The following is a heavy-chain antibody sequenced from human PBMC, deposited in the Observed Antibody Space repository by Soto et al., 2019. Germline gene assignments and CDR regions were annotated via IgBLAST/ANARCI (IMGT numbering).Heavy chain of an antibody. V-gene: IGHV1-69*02. D-gene: IGHD1-1*01. J-gene: IGHJ4*02. Sequence: VQLEHSGAEVKRPGSSVKVSCKASGGTFSSYTISWVRQAPGQGLEWMGRIIPILGIANYAQKFQGRVTITADKSTSTAYMELSSLRSEDTAVYYCASNQAVDKNEILDYWGQGTLVTVSS. CDR2: IIPILGIA. CDR3: ASNQAVDKNEILDY. CDR1: GGTFSSYT.